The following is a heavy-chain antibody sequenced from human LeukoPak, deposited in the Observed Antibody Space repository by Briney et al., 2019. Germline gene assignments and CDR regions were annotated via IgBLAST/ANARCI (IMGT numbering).Heavy chain of an antibody. V-gene: IGHV3-74*03. CDR1: GFSFTNYW. J-gene: IGHJ4*02. Sequence: GGSLRLSCAVSGFSFTNYWMHWVRQDPGKGLVWVSYISSDGSVTKYADSVKGRFTISRDNAKNTLYLQMNSLRAEDTAVYYCARDFAGDRDYWGQGTLVTVSS. D-gene: IGHD4-17*01. CDR3: ARDFAGDRDY. CDR2: ISSDGSVT.